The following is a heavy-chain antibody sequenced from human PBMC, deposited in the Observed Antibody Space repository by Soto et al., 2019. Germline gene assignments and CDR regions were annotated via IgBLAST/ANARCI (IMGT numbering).Heavy chain of an antibody. Sequence: EGQLVETGGGLIQPGGSLRLSCAASGLAVTSNYMSWVRQAPGKGLEWVSIVYSSGTTYYADSVKGRFTFSRDKSKNTIYLQMRNLRAEDTAVYYCARVDTYDYYYSMDVWGQGTTVTVSS. V-gene: IGHV3-53*02. CDR1: GLAVTSNY. D-gene: IGHD5-18*01. CDR3: ARVDTYDYYYSMDV. CDR2: VYSSGTT. J-gene: IGHJ6*02.